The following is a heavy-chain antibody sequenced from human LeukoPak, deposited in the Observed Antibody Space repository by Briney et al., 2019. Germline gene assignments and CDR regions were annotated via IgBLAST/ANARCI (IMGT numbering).Heavy chain of an antibody. Sequence: GGSLRLSCAASGFTFSSYGMHWVRQAPGKGLEWVAVISYDGSNKYYADSVKGRFTISRDNSKNTLYLQMNSLRAEDTAVYYCAKSGRYGSGSPPGYWGQGTLVTVSS. CDR1: GFTFSSYG. D-gene: IGHD3-10*01. J-gene: IGHJ4*02. V-gene: IGHV3-30*18. CDR2: ISYDGSNK. CDR3: AKSGRYGSGSPPGY.